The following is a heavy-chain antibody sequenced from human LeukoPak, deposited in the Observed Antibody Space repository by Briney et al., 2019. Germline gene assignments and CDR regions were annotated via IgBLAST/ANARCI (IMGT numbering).Heavy chain of an antibody. Sequence: PGGSLRLSCAVSGFNLSGNYMSWVRQAPGKGPEWVSVIYSGGTTSYADSVRGRFTISRDNSKNTLYLQMNSLRADDTAVYFCARDPRLRGLDDTFDIWGHGTMVIVSS. CDR2: IYSGGTT. CDR1: GFNLSGNY. J-gene: IGHJ3*02. D-gene: IGHD2-8*01. V-gene: IGHV3-53*01. CDR3: ARDPRLRGLDDTFDI.